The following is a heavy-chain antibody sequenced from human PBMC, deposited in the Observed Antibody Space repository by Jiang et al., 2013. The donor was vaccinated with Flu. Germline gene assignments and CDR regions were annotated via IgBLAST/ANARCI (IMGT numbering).Heavy chain of an antibody. CDR3: ARDHRNSWYTVDY. V-gene: IGHV1-18*01. CDR2: ISAYNGNT. D-gene: IGHD6-13*01. Sequence: SGAEVKKSGASLKVSCKASGYIFTNYGISWVRQAPGQGLEWMGWISAYNGNTSYAQKLQDRVTMTTDTSTHTAYMELRSLRSDDTAMYYCARDHRNSWYTVDYWGQGTLVTVSS. J-gene: IGHJ4*02. CDR1: GYIFTNYG.